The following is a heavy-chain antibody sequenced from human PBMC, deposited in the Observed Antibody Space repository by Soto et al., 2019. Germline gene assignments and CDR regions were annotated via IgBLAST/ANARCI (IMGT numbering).Heavy chain of an antibody. J-gene: IGHJ4*02. CDR2: INPNSGGT. V-gene: IGHV1-2*02. CDR3: ARDLSSASYYFDY. CDR1: GYTFTGYY. Sequence: ASVKVSCKASGYTFTGYYMHCVRRAPGQGLEWMGWINPNSGGTNYAQKFQGRVTMTRDTSISTAYMELSRLRSDDTAVYYCARDLSSASYYFDYWGQGTLVTVSS.